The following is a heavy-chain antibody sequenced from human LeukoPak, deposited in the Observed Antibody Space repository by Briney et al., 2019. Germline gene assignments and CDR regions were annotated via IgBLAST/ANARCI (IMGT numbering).Heavy chain of an antibody. V-gene: IGHV3-30-3*01. CDR3: ARDRVDTAMAHSFDY. Sequence: GGSLRLSCAASGFTFSSYAMHWVRQAPDKGLEWVAVISYDGSNKYYADSVKGRFTISRDNSKNTLYLQMNSLRAEDTAVYYCARDRVDTAMAHSFDYWGQGTLVTVSS. CDR2: ISYDGSNK. D-gene: IGHD5-18*01. CDR1: GFTFSSYA. J-gene: IGHJ4*02.